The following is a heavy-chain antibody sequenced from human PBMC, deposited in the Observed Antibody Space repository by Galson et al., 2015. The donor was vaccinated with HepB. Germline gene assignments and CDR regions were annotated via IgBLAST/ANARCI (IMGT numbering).Heavy chain of an antibody. CDR3: ARNGGIYFDF. V-gene: IGHV6-1*01. D-gene: IGHD3-16*01. Sequence: CAISGDSVSRNGVAWNWIRQSPSRGLEWLGRTYYRSKWYNDYAVSVKSRISINPDISKNQISLHLNSVTPEDTAVYYCARNGGIYFDFWGQGTLVTVSS. CDR1: GDSVSRNGVA. CDR2: TYYRSKWYN. J-gene: IGHJ4*02.